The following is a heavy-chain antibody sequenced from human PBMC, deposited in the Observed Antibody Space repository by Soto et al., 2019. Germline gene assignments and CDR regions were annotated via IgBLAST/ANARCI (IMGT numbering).Heavy chain of an antibody. CDR1: GYTFTSYG. CDR3: ARGGPTMIAVVTLGFDY. V-gene: IGHV1-18*01. Sequence: ASVKVSCKASGYTFTSYGISWVRQAPGQGLEWMGWISAYNGNTNYAQKLQGRVTMTTDTSTSTAYMELRSLRSDDTAVYYCARGGPTMIAVVTLGFDYWGQGTLVTVSS. D-gene: IGHD3-22*01. J-gene: IGHJ4*02. CDR2: ISAYNGNT.